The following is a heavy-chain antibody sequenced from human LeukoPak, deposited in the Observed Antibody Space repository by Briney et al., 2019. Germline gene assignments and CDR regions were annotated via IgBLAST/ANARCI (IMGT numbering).Heavy chain of an antibody. CDR1: GGSLSGYY. CDR3: ARGLGSSWYLGDRYYYYYMDV. Sequence: PSETLSLTCAVYGGSLSGYYWSWIRQPPGKGLEWIGEINHSGSTNYNPSLKSRVTISVDTSKNQFSLKLSSVTAADTAVYYYARGLGSSWYLGDRYYYYYMDVWGKGTTVTVSS. J-gene: IGHJ6*03. V-gene: IGHV4-34*01. D-gene: IGHD6-13*01. CDR2: INHSGST.